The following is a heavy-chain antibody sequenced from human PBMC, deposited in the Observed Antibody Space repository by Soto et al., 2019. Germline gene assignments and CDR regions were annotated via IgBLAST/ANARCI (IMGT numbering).Heavy chain of an antibody. CDR1: GYNFAGYW. Sequence: PGESLKISCKGSGYNFAGYWIAWVRQMPGKGLELMGIIYPCDSDTRYRPSFQGQVTISADKSISSAYLQWSSLRASDTAMYYCARGGVSTRTFDYWGQGTPVTVSS. J-gene: IGHJ4*02. CDR2: IYPCDSDT. CDR3: ARGGVSTRTFDY. D-gene: IGHD3-3*01. V-gene: IGHV5-51*01.